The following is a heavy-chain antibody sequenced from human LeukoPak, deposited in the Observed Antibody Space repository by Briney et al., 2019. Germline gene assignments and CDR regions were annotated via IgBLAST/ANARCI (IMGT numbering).Heavy chain of an antibody. CDR2: IYYSGST. J-gene: IGHJ4*02. D-gene: IGHD2-21*02. Sequence: SETLSLTCTVPGGSISSYYWSWIRQPPGKGLEWIGYIYYSGSTYYNPSLKSRVTISVDTSKNQFSLKLSSVTAADTAVYYCASLVTTRGYYWGQGTLVTVSS. V-gene: IGHV4-59*06. CDR1: GGSISSYY. CDR3: ASLVTTRGYY.